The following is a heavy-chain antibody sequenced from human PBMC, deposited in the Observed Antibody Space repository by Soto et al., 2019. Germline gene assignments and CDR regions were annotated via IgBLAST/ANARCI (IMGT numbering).Heavy chain of an antibody. CDR2: IGFYHTHT. Sequence: QIHMVQSAAEVKEPGASVKVSCTTSGYTFVDYGIDWVRQAPGHDFQWMAWIGFYHTHTKYAPQFQDRVTINSDTSTRTVSMERGSLRSDDTATYYFVIHDGRISLDQWGPGTRITVSS. D-gene: IGHD3-22*01. J-gene: IGHJ4*02. CDR3: VIHDGRISLDQ. V-gene: IGHV1-18*04. CDR1: GYTFVDYG.